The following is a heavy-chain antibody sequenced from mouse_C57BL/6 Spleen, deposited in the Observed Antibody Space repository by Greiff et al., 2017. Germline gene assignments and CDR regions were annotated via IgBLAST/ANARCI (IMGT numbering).Heavy chain of an antibody. CDR2: IKPSTGGT. CDR3: ARLYSNYLYAMDY. V-gene: IGHV1-42*01. CDR1: GYSFTGSS. J-gene: IGHJ4*01. D-gene: IGHD2-5*01. Sequence: VQLQQSGPELLKPGASVRISCKAPGYSFTGSSITWLKQSPEKSFEWIGEIKPSTGGTPYNQKFKAKATLTVEKSSSTAYMQLKSLTSEDSAVYYCARLYSNYLYAMDYWGQGTSVTVSS.